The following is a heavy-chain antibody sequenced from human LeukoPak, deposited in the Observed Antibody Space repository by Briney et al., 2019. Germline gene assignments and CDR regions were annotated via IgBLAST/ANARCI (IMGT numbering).Heavy chain of an antibody. D-gene: IGHD2-15*01. CDR2: ISYDGSNK. CDR3: ARERVVAATGETYYYYGMDV. Sequence: GGSLRLSCAASGFTFSSYAMHWVRQAPGKGLEWVAVISYDGSNKYYADSVKGRFTISRDNSKNTLYLQMNSLRAEDTAVYYCARERVVAATGETYYYYGMDVWGQGTTVTVSS. J-gene: IGHJ6*02. CDR1: GFTFSSYA. V-gene: IGHV3-30*04.